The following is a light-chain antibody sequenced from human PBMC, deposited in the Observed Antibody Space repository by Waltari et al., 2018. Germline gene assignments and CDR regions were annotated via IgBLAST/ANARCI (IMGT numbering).Light chain of an antibody. CDR2: KVS. CDR3: MQVSQWPHT. J-gene: IGKJ2*01. CDR1: HSLLYSDGNIY. V-gene: IGKV2-30*01. Sequence: EVVMTQSPVSLPVTLGQPASIPCKPNHSLLYSDGNIYLNWLQQRPGQSPRRLIYKVSNRDSEVPDRFSATGSATDFTLKISRVEADDIGIYYCMQVSQWPHTFGPGTKLEI.